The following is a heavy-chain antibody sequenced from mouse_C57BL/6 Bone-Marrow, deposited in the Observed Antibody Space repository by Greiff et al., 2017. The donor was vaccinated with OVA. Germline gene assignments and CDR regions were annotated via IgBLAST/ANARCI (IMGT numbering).Heavy chain of an antibody. CDR2: INPNNGGT. D-gene: IGHD1-1*01. V-gene: IGHV1-18*01. CDR1: GYTFTDYN. J-gene: IGHJ2*01. CDR3: ARERYYGSSFDY. Sequence: VQLKESGPELVKPGASVKIPCKASGYTFTDYNMDWVKQSHGKSLEWIGDINPNNGGTIYNQKFKGKATLTVDKSSSTAYMELRSLTSEDTAVYYCARERYYGSSFDYWGQGTTLTVSS.